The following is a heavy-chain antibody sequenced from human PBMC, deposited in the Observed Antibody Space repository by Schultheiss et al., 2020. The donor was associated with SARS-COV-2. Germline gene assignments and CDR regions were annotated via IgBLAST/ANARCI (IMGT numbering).Heavy chain of an antibody. D-gene: IGHD3-22*01. Sequence: GGSLRLSCAASGFTFSSYAMSWVRQAPGKGLEWVSAISGSGGSTYYADSVKGRFTISRDNSKNTLYLQMNSLRAEDTAVYYCARQFYYYDSSGRDAFDIWGQGTMVTVSS. CDR1: GFTFSSYA. CDR3: ARQFYYYDSSGRDAFDI. J-gene: IGHJ3*02. V-gene: IGHV3-23*01. CDR2: ISGSGGST.